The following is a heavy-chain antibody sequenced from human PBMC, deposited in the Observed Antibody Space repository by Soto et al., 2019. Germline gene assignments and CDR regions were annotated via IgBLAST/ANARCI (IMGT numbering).Heavy chain of an antibody. CDR3: GCRVEDISYDYYGMDV. CDR2: IYYSGST. Sequence: SETLSLTCTVSGDSVTSGNYYWSWIRQPPGKGLEWIGHIYYSGSTNYSPSLKSRVTISLDTPNNQFSLNVTSVTAADTAVYYCGCRVEDISYDYYGMDVWGQGTTVTVSS. CDR1: GDSVTSGNYY. J-gene: IGHJ6*02. V-gene: IGHV4-61*01. D-gene: IGHD2-15*01.